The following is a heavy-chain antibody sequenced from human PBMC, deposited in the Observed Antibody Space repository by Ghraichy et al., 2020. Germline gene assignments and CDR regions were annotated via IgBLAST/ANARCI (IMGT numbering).Heavy chain of an antibody. V-gene: IGHV3-30*18. Sequence: GGSLRLSCEASGFGFSDYGMHWVRQAPGKGLEWVAVISFNGNNKHYVESVKGRFTIARDNSKNTLYLQMNSLRVEDTAIYFCVKGKVQQLVGAFDTWGQGTLISVSS. J-gene: IGHJ3*02. D-gene: IGHD6-13*01. CDR1: GFGFSDYG. CDR3: VKGKVQQLVGAFDT. CDR2: ISFNGNNK.